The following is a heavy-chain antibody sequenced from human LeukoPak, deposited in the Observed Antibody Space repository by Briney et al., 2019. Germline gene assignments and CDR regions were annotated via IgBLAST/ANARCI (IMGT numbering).Heavy chain of an antibody. CDR2: IHYDGARS. J-gene: IGHJ4*02. D-gene: IGHD3-10*01. CDR3: AKAIWVAATSSWFCLDY. V-gene: IGHV3-30*02. CDR1: GFTFSGYG. Sequence: RSGGSLRLSCAASGFTFSGYGMHWVRQAPGKGLEWVAFIHYDGARSYYADSVKGRFTISRDNSRNTLYLRMNSLRPEDTAVYYCAKAIWVAATSSWFCLDYWGQGTLVTVSS.